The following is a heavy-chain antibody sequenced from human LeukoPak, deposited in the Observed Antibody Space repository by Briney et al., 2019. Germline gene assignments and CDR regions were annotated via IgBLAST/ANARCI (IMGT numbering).Heavy chain of an antibody. CDR2: INPNSGGT. CDR1: GYTFTGYY. D-gene: IGHD3-9*01. CDR3: ARDASGLYDILTGYTYFDY. J-gene: IGHJ4*02. V-gene: IGHV1-2*02. Sequence: ASVKASCKTSGYTFTGYYIHWVRQAPGQGLEWMGWINPNSGGTNYAQKFQGRVTMTRDTSISTAYMELSRLRSDDTAVYYCARDASGLYDILTGYTYFDYWGQGALVTVSS.